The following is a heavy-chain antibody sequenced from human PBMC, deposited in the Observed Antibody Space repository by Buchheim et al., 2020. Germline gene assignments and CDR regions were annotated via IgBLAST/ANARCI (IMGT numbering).Heavy chain of an antibody. Sequence: VQLLESGGGLVQPGGTLRLSCAASGFTFSSYALSWVRQAPGKGLEWVSTISGSAGSTYYAASVKGRFTISRDNSKITLFLQMNSLRAEDTAVYYCAKVISARPFYYAMDVWGQGTT. V-gene: IGHV3-23*01. J-gene: IGHJ6*02. CDR2: ISGSAGST. CDR1: GFTFSSYA. CDR3: AKVISARPFYYAMDV. D-gene: IGHD6-6*01.